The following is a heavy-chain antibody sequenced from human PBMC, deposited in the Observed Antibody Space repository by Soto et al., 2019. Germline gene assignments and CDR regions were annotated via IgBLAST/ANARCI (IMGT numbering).Heavy chain of an antibody. Sequence: QVQLQESGPGLVKPSQTLSLTCTVSGGSISSGGYYWSWICQHPGKGLEWIGYIYYSGSTYYNPSLKRRVTISVDTSKNQFSLKLSSVTAADTAVYYCARDGITMVRGVIITRDAFDIWGQGTMVTVSS. D-gene: IGHD3-10*01. CDR3: ARDGITMVRGVIITRDAFDI. J-gene: IGHJ3*02. CDR1: GGSISSGGYY. CDR2: IYYSGST. V-gene: IGHV4-31*03.